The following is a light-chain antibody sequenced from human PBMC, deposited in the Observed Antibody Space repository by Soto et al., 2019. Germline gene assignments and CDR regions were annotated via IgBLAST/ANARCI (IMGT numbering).Light chain of an antibody. V-gene: IGKV3-15*01. CDR1: QGLGTN. CDR2: AAS. CDR3: QQYKYWPLS. J-gene: IGKJ4*01. Sequence: EIVLTQSPGTLSLSPGERATLPCRASQGLGTNLAWYQQKPGQGPRVLIYAASTRATGVPARFSGSGAQTEFTLTISSLQSEDFVVYYCQQYKYWPLSFGGGTKVDIK.